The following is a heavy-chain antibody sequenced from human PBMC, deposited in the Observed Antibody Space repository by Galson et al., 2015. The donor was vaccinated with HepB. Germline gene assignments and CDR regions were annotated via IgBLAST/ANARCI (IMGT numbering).Heavy chain of an antibody. CDR2: ITGSGGGT. J-gene: IGHJ3*02. D-gene: IGHD6-6*01. CDR1: GITFSNYD. V-gene: IGHV3-23*01. CDR3: AKAVSLAAHPIDAFDI. Sequence: SLRLSCAASGITFSNYDMGWVRLAPRKGLEWVSSITGSGGGTYYADSVKGRFTISRDNSKNTLYLQMNSLRAEDTAVYFCAKAVSLAAHPIDAFDIWGQGTMVTVSS.